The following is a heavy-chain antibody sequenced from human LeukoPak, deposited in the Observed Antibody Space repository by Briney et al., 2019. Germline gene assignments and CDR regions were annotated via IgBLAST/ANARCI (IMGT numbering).Heavy chain of an antibody. CDR2: ISYDGSNK. CDR1: GFTFSSYA. Sequence: GGSLRLSCAASGFTFSSYAMHWVRQAPGKGLEWVAVISYDGSNKYYADSVKGRFTISRDNSKNTLYLQMNSLRAEDTAVYYCAKDLFGSGNYYYYMDVWGKGTTVTVSS. J-gene: IGHJ6*03. V-gene: IGHV3-30*04. CDR3: AKDLFGSGNYYYYMDV. D-gene: IGHD3-10*01.